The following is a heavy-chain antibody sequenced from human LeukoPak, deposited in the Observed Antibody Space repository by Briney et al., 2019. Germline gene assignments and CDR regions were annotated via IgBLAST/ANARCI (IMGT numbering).Heavy chain of an antibody. V-gene: IGHV3-66*04. D-gene: IGHD3-22*01. Sequence: GSLRLSCAASGFNLDNYAMHWVRQAPGKGLEWVSVIYSGGSTYYADSVKGRFTISRDNSKNTLYLQMNSLRAEDTAVYYCARPYDSRGGYAFDIWGQGTMVTVSS. CDR2: IYSGGST. CDR1: GFNLDNYA. CDR3: ARPYDSRGGYAFDI. J-gene: IGHJ3*02.